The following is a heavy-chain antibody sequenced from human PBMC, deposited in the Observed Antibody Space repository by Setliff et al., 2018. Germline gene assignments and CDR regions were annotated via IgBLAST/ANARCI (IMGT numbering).Heavy chain of an antibody. CDR2: INAGNGNT. CDR1: GYTFTSYA. D-gene: IGHD3-16*02. J-gene: IGHJ4*02. CDR3: ARAPRVGLRTFGGVIDY. V-gene: IGHV1-3*01. Sequence: GASVKVSCKASGYTFTSYAMHWVRQAPGQRLEWMGWINAGNGNTRYSQKFQGRFTISRDNAKNSLYLQMNSLRAEDTAVYYCARAPRVGLRTFGGVIDYWGQGTLVTVSS.